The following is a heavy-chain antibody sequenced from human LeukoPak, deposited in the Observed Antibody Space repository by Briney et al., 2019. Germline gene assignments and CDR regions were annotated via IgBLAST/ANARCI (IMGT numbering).Heavy chain of an antibody. V-gene: IGHV1-2*06. CDR1: GGTFSSYT. D-gene: IGHD6-19*01. CDR2: INPNSGGT. CDR3: ARLGYSSGWYYFDY. J-gene: IGHJ4*02. Sequence: ASVKVSCKASGGTFSSYTISWVRQAPGQGLEWMGRINPNSGGTNYAQKLQGRVTMTRDTSISTAYMELSRLRSDDTAAYYCARLGYSSGWYYFDYWGQGTLVTVSS.